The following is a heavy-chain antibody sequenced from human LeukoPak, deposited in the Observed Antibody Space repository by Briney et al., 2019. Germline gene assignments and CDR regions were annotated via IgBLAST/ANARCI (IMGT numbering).Heavy chain of an antibody. D-gene: IGHD2-2*01. J-gene: IGHJ4*02. CDR3: ARQRYHDS. Sequence: GGALRLSCATSGFTFSSYWMSWVRQAPGKGLEWVANIKKEGSEKNYLDSVKGRFTISRDNAKNSLYLQMNSLRAEDTAVYYCARQRYHDSWGQGTLVTVSS. CDR2: IKKEGSEK. V-gene: IGHV3-7*01. CDR1: GFTFSSYW.